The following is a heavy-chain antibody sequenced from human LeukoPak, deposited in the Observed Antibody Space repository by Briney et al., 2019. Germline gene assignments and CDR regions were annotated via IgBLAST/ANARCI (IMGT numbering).Heavy chain of an antibody. CDR2: ISYDASNK. CDR3: ARGYCSSTSCSWFDP. CDR1: GFTFSSYG. J-gene: IGHJ5*02. Sequence: GGSLRLSCAASGFTFSSYGMHWVRQAPGKGLEWVAVISYDASNKYYADSVKGRFTISRDNAKNSLYLQMNSLRDEDTAVYYCARGYCSSTSCSWFDPWGQGTLVTVSS. D-gene: IGHD2-2*01. V-gene: IGHV3-30*03.